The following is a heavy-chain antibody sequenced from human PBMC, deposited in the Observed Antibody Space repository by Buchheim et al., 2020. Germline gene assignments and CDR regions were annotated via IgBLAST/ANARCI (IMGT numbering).Heavy chain of an antibody. Sequence: EVQLVESGGGLVQPGGSLRLSCAASGFTFSSYDMHWVRQGTGKGLEWVSAIGSAGDTYYPGPVEGRFTISRGNAKNSLYLTMNSLGAGDTAVYYCARAPERSGYTYGSPNFYYYYGMDVWGQGTT. CDR3: ARAPERSGYTYGSPNFYYYYGMDV. V-gene: IGHV3-13*04. D-gene: IGHD5-18*01. CDR2: IGSAGDT. CDR1: GFTFSSYD. J-gene: IGHJ6*02.